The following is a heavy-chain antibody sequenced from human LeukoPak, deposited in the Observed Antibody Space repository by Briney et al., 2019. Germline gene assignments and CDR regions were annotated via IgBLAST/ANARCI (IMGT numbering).Heavy chain of an antibody. CDR2: IRGSGVGSGSGM. Sequence: GGSLRLSCAASGFIFSDYSMNWVRQAPGKGLEWVSNIRGSGVGSGSGMYYADSVRGRFTISRDNARNSLYLQMNSLRAEDTAFYHCARDVNWGFDNWGQGALVTVSS. CDR3: ARDVNWGFDN. J-gene: IGHJ4*02. CDR1: GFIFSDYS. V-gene: IGHV3-48*04. D-gene: IGHD7-27*01.